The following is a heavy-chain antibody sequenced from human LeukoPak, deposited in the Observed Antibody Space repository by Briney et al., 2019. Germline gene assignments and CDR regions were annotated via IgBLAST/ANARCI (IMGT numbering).Heavy chain of an antibody. CDR2: IYYTGST. D-gene: IGHD5-12*01. CDR1: GASLNTNF. V-gene: IGHV4-59*01. Sequence: PSETLSLTCTVSGASLNTNFWSWIRQPPGMRLEWIGYIYYTGSTNYNPSLNSRVNISLDTSKNQVSLNLTSVTAADTAVYYCARGGYDFDLWGQGALVTVSS. J-gene: IGHJ4*02. CDR3: ARGGYDFDL.